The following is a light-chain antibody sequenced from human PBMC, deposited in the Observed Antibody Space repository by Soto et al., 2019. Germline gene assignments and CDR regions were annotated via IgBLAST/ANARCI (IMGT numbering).Light chain of an antibody. V-gene: IGKV1-5*03. Sequence: DIVMTQSPSTLSLSVGDRVTITCRASQSVDSSLAWYQQKPGRAPKLLIYTATVLETGVASRFSGSGAETDFTPTISSVHPDDFVTYCYQQYKYYYTFGQGTKLDIK. J-gene: IGKJ2*01. CDR1: QSVDSS. CDR3: QQYKYYYT. CDR2: TAT.